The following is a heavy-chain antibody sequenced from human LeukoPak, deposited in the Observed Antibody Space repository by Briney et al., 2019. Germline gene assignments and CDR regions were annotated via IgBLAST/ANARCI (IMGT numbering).Heavy chain of an antibody. J-gene: IGHJ5*02. Sequence: SETLSLTCTVSGGSISSSSYYWGWIRQPPGKGLEWIGSIYYSGSTYYNPSLKSRVTISVDTSKNQFSLKLSSVTAADTAVYYCARHSRIQLWLSNWIDPWGQGTLVTVSS. V-gene: IGHV4-39*01. CDR1: GGSISSSSYY. CDR3: ARHSRIQLWLSNWIDP. D-gene: IGHD5-18*01. CDR2: IYYSGST.